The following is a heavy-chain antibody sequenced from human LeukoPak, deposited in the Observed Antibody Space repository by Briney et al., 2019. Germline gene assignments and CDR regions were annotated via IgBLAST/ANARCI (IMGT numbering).Heavy chain of an antibody. V-gene: IGHV4-39*01. D-gene: IGHD6-13*01. CDR3: ARRGHLLSAPKQAFDS. Sequence: SETLPLTCTVSGGSISSSTYYSGWVRQPPGKGLERIGNVFYSGSTYYNPSLNSRVTISVDSSMHQFSLKLTSVTAADTAVYYCARRGHLLSAPKQAFDSWGQGTLVTVSS. CDR2: VFYSGST. J-gene: IGHJ4*02. CDR1: GGSISSSTYY.